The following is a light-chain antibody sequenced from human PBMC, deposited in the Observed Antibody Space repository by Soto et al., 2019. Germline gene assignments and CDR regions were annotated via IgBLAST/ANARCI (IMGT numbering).Light chain of an antibody. J-gene: IGKJ4*01. CDR1: QSVSNS. V-gene: IGKV3-11*01. CDR2: DAS. Sequence: EIVLTQSPATLSLSPGERATLSCRASQSVSNSLAWYQHKVGQAPRLLIYDASNRATGIPARFSGRGSGTDFTITISSLEREDFAVYYCHQRSNWPLTFGGGTKVEIK. CDR3: HQRSNWPLT.